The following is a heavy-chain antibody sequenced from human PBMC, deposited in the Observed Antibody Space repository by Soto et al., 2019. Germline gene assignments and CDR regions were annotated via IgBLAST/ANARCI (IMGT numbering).Heavy chain of an antibody. CDR1: GYSFTSYW. D-gene: IGHD5-18*01. CDR3: ARLKGSGYKGGYLDC. V-gene: IGHV5-51*01. Sequence: KSLQGSCGGSGYSFTSYWIAWVRQMPGKGLEWMGIIYPGDSDTRYSPSFQGQVTISADKSISNAHLQWSSLKASDTAMYYCARLKGSGYKGGYLDCWCQGTPVTVFS. J-gene: IGHJ4*02. CDR2: IYPGDSDT.